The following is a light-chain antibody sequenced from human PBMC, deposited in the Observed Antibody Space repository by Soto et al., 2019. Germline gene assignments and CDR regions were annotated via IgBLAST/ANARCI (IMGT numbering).Light chain of an antibody. CDR1: QGINRN. V-gene: IGKV3-15*01. Sequence: IVMTQSPATLSVSPGESVTISCRASQGINRNLAWYQQKPGQAPRLLIPGASTGATGIPARFSGSGSGTEFTLTINSLQSEDSAVYYCQQYYTWPVTFGGGTKVDIK. CDR2: GAS. J-gene: IGKJ4*01. CDR3: QQYYTWPVT.